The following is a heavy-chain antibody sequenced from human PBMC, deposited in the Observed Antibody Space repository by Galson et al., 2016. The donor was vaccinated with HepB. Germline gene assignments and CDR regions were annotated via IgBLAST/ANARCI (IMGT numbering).Heavy chain of an antibody. CDR3: AMDTHPWARFDH. V-gene: IGHV4-59*01. J-gene: IGHJ4*02. CDR2: ISGSGAN. D-gene: IGHD5-18*01. CDR1: GDSIRSSY. Sequence: SETLSPTCPVSGDSIRSSYWTWIRQSPGKGLEWLGYISGSGANNYNPSLKSRSTMSFDNPKTHFSLRLTSVTAAVTAMSSCAMDTHPWARFDHWGQGALVTVSS.